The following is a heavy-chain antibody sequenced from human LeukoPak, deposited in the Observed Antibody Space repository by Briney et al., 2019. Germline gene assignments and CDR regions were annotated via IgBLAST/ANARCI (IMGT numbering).Heavy chain of an antibody. J-gene: IGHJ4*02. CDR1: GXTFNIYA. Sequence: GGSLRLSCAASGXTFNIYAMNWVRQAPGKGLEWVAAISGSGVSTRDADSVKGRFTISRDNSKNTLYLQMSSLRAEDTAVYYCAKDHMSSPVTYGYSFDSWGQGTLVTVSS. CDR3: AKDHMSSPVTYGYSFDS. CDR2: ISGSGVST. D-gene: IGHD5-18*01. V-gene: IGHV3-23*01.